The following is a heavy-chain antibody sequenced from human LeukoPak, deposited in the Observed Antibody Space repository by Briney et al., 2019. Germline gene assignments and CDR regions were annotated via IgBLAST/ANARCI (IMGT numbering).Heavy chain of an antibody. CDR1: GFTVSSNY. CDR3: ARDGEDHYYDY. D-gene: IGHD3-10*01. J-gene: IGHJ4*02. CDR2: IYSAGNT. Sequence: PGGSLRLSCAASGFTVSSNYMSWVRQAPGKGLEWVSFIYSAGNTYYADSVKGRFTISRDNSMNTVYLEMNSLRAEDTAVYYCARDGEDHYYDYWGQGTLVTVST. V-gene: IGHV3-66*01.